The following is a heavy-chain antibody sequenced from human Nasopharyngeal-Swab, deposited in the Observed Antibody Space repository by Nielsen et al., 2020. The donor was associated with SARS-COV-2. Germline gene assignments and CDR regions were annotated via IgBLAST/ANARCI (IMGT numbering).Heavy chain of an antibody. D-gene: IGHD2-2*01. Sequence: WIRQPPGKGLEWVANIKQDGSEKYYVDSVKGRFTISRDNAKNSLYLQMNSLRAEDTAVYYCASLGYCSSTSCTLHYYYYYGMDVWGQGTTVTVSS. V-gene: IGHV3-7*01. CDR2: IKQDGSEK. CDR3: ASLGYCSSTSCTLHYYYYYGMDV. J-gene: IGHJ6*02.